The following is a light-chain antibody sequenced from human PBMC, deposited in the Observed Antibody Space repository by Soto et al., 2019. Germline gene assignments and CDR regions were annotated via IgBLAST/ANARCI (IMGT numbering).Light chain of an antibody. J-gene: IGLJ3*02. CDR1: SSDVGGYNY. V-gene: IGLV2-14*01. Sequence: QSALTKPASVSGSPGQSITISCTGTSSDVGGYNYVSWDQQHPGKAPKLLIYEVSNRPSGVSNRFSGSKSGNTASLTISGLQAEDEADYYGSSYTSSSTHGVFGGGTKLTVL. CDR2: EVS. CDR3: SSYTSSSTHGV.